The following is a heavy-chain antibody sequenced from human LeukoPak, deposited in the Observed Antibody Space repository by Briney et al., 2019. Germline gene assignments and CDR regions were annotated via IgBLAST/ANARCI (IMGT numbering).Heavy chain of an antibody. CDR2: MNPNSGNT. Sequence: ASVKVSCKASGYTFTSYDINWVRQATGQGLEWMGWMNPNSGNTGHAQKFQGRVTMTRNTSISTAYMELSSLRSEDTAVYYCARVDLEPYYYYYGMDVWGQGTTVTVSS. D-gene: IGHD3/OR15-3a*01. J-gene: IGHJ6*02. V-gene: IGHV1-8*01. CDR1: GYTFTSYD. CDR3: ARVDLEPYYYYYGMDV.